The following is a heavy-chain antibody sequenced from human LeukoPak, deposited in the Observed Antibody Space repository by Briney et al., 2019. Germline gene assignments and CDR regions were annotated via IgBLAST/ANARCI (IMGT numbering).Heavy chain of an antibody. CDR2: INHSGST. J-gene: IGHJ4*02. Sequence: PSETLSLTCAVYGGSFSGYYWSWIRQPPGKGLEWIGEINHSGSTNYNPSLKSRVTISVDTSKNQFSLKLSSVTAADTAVYYCARGTLAVAGWTERWGQGTLVTVSS. D-gene: IGHD6-19*01. V-gene: IGHV4-34*01. CDR3: ARGTLAVAGWTER. CDR1: GGSFSGYY.